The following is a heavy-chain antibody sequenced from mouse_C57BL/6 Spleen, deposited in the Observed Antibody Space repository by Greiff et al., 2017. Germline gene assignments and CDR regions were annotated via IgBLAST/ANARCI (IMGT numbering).Heavy chain of an antibody. CDR2: ISSGGSYT. CDR1: GFTFSSYG. Sequence: EVQLVESGGDLVKPGGSLKLSCAASGFTFSSYGMSWVRQTPDKRLEWVATISSGGSYTYYPDSVKGRFTISRDNAKNTLYLQMSSLKSEDTAMYYCARYGSSYYAMDYWGQGTSVTVSS. J-gene: IGHJ4*01. CDR3: ARYGSSYYAMDY. V-gene: IGHV5-6*01. D-gene: IGHD1-1*01.